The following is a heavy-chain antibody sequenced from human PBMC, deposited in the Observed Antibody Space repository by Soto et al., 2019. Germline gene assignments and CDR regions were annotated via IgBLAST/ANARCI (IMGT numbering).Heavy chain of an antibody. CDR3: AKDMGYYDILTGYYNNRMGAFDY. J-gene: IGHJ4*02. CDR1: GFTFDDYA. D-gene: IGHD3-9*01. Sequence: GGSLRLSCAASGFTFDDYAMHWVRQAPGKGLEWVSGISWNSGSIGYADSVKGRFTISRDNAKNSLYLQMNSLRAEDTALYYCAKDMGYYDILTGYYNNRMGAFDYWGQGTLVTVSS. V-gene: IGHV3-9*01. CDR2: ISWNSGSI.